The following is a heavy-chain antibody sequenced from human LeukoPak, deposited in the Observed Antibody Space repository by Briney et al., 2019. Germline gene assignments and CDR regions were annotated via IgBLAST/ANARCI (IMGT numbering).Heavy chain of an antibody. J-gene: IGHJ4*02. CDR1: GFTFSSYA. CDR3: ARDAFSSWFGEVDY. D-gene: IGHD3-10*01. V-gene: IGHV3-30-3*01. Sequence: GGSLRLSCAASGFTFSSYAMHWVRQAPGKGLEWVAVIPYDGSNKYYADSVKGRFTISRDNSKNTLYLQMNSLRAEDTAVYYCARDAFSSWFGEVDYWGQGTLVTVSS. CDR2: IPYDGSNK.